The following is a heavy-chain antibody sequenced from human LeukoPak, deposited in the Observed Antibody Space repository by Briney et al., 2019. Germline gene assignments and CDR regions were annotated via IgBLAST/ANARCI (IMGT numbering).Heavy chain of an antibody. CDR3: ARALYYYGSGENWFDP. D-gene: IGHD3-10*01. CDR2: ISSSSSTT. V-gene: IGHV3-48*01. J-gene: IGHJ5*02. Sequence: GGSLRLSCAASGFTFSSYSMNWVRQAPGKGLEWVSYISSSSSTTYYADSVKGRFTISRDNAKNSLYLQMNSLRAEDTTVYYCARALYYYGSGENWFDPWGQGTLVTVSS. CDR1: GFTFSSYS.